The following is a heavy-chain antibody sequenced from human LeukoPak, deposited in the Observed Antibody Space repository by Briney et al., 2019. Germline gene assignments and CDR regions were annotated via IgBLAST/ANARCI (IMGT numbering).Heavy chain of an antibody. CDR1: GFTFSSYS. J-gene: IGHJ4*02. CDR3: ANPVATNY. D-gene: IGHD2-15*01. V-gene: IGHV3-21*04. Sequence: PGGSLRLSCAASGFTFSSYSMNWVRQAPGKGLEWVSSIKGRFTISRDNAKNSLYLQMNSLRAEDTAVYYCANPVATNYWGQGTLVTVSS. CDR2: I.